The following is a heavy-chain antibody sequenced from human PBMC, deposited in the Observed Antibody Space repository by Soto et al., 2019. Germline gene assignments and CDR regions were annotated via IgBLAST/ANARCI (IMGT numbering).Heavy chain of an antibody. J-gene: IGHJ4*02. Sequence: DVQLLESGGDLVQPGWSLRLSCEVSGFTIRAYAMSWARRAPGKGLEWVAAITGRGNNTHYEESVKGRFTISRDDSKNTLHLQMNTLRVDDTAIYYCSLGKSYYWDYWGQGIQVTVSS. CDR1: GFTIRAYA. V-gene: IGHV3-23*01. CDR2: ITGRGNNT. CDR3: SLGKSYYWDY.